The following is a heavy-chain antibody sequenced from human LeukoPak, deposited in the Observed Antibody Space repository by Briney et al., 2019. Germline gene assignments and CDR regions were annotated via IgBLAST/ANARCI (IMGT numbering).Heavy chain of an antibody. V-gene: IGHV5-10-1*01. D-gene: IGHD3-16*01. Sequence: GESLKISCKGSGYSFRSYWISWVRQMPGKGLEWMGKIDPSDSYTNYSPSFQGHVTISADKSINTAYLQWSSLKASDTAMYYCARNARFRELQPWGQGTLVTVSS. J-gene: IGHJ5*02. CDR1: GYSFRSYW. CDR3: ARNARFRELQP. CDR2: IDPSDSYT.